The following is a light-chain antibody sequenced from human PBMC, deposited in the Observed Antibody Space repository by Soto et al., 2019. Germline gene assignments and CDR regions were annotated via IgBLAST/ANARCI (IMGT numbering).Light chain of an antibody. Sequence: DILITQSPESLAVSLGDRTTINCKSRQTVLYSSNNNTYLAWYQQKTGQAPRLXIYDASKRATGIPARFSGSGYGTNFTLTISSLETEDFAVYDCQQRRSWQVTFGQGTRLEIK. J-gene: IGKJ5*01. V-gene: IGKV4-1*01. CDR1: QTVLYSSNNNTY. CDR2: DAS. CDR3: QQRRSWQVT.